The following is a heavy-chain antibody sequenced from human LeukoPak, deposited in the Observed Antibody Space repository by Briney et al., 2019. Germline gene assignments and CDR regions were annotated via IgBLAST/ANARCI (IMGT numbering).Heavy chain of an antibody. CDR3: ARLAGHDAFDI. CDR1: GGTFSSYA. CDR2: IIPIFGTA. V-gene: IGHV1-69*13. J-gene: IGHJ3*02. Sequence: ASVKVSCKASGGTFSSYAISWVRQAPGQGLEWMGGIIPIFGTANYAQKFQGRVTVTADESTSTAYMELSSLRSEDTAVYYCARLAGHDAFDIWGQGTMVTVSS.